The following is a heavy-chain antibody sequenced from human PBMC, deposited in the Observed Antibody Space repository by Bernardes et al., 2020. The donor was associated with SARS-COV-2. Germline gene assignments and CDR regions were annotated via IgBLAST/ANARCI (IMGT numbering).Heavy chain of an antibody. CDR1: GGSISSYS. CDR2: IYYSGST. J-gene: IGHJ6*02. D-gene: IGHD3-16*02. CDR3: ARAGGVIDHYYYGMDV. V-gene: IGHV4-59*01. Sequence: SETLSLTCTVSGGSISSYSWRWIRQPPGKGLEWIGYIYYSGSTNYNPSLKSRVTISVDTSKNQFSLKLISVTAADTAVYYCARAGGVIDHYYYGMDVWGRGTTVTVSS.